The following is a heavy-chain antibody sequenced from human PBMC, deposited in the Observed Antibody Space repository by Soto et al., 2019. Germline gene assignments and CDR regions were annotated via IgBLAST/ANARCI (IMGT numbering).Heavy chain of an antibody. CDR3: AREPEDIVVVPGYYYYYGMDV. V-gene: IGHV3-7*03. J-gene: IGHJ6*02. CDR2: IKRDGSEK. D-gene: IGHD2-2*01. Sequence: EVQLVESGGGLVQPGGSLRLSCAASGFTFSSYWMSWVRQAPGKGLEWVANIKRDGSEKYYVDSVKGRFTISRDNAKNSLYLQMNSLRAEDTAVYYCAREPEDIVVVPGYYYYYGMDVWGQGTTVTVSS. CDR1: GFTFSSYW.